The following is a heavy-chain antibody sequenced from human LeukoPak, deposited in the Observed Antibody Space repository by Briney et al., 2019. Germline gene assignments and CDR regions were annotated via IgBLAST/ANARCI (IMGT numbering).Heavy chain of an antibody. J-gene: IGHJ4*02. CDR2: INWDSSSM. CDR1: GFDFVDHA. Sequence: PGGSLRLSCETSGFDFVDHAMHWVRQAPGKGLEWISRINWDSSSMTYADSVRGRFTISRDNAKNSLSLQMNSLRVEDTAFYYCARDMSYDSSGANFDFWGQGTLVTVSS. V-gene: IGHV3-9*01. CDR3: ARDMSYDSSGANFDF. D-gene: IGHD3-22*01.